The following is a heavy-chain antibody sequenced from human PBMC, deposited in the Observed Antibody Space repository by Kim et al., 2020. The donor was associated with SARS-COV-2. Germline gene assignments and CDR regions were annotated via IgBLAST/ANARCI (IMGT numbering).Heavy chain of an antibody. D-gene: IGHD3-16*02. Sequence: SETLSLTCAISGDSVSSNSAAWNWIRQSPSRGLEWLGRTYYRSKWYNDYAVSVKSRITINPDTSKNQFSLQLNSVNPEDTAVYYCARDLENMITFGGVLVTIDYWGQGTLVTVSS. CDR2: TYYRSKWYN. J-gene: IGHJ4*02. CDR3: ARDLENMITFGGVLVTIDY. V-gene: IGHV6-1*01. CDR1: GDSVSSNSAA.